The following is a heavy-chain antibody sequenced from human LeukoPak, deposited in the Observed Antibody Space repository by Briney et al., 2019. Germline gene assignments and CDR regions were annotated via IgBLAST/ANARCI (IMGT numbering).Heavy chain of an antibody. CDR2: INPSGGST. CDR3: ARGGYGDRIDY. D-gene: IGHD4-17*01. V-gene: IGHV1-46*01. J-gene: IGHJ4*02. Sequence: ASVKVSCKASGYTFIRHYMHWVRQAPGQGLEWMGIINPSGGSTSYAQKFQGRVTMTRDTSTSTVYMELSRLRSEDTAVYYCARGGYGDRIDYWGQGTLVSVSS. CDR1: GYTFIRHY.